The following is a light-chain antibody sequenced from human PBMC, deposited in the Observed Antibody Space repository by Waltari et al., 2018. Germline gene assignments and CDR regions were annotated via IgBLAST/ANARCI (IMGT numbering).Light chain of an antibody. J-gene: IGLJ1*01. CDR2: EAT. CDR3: CSYTGSSTSYG. V-gene: IGLV2-23*01. CDR1: STDLASYNL. Sequence: QSALSQPASVSGSPGQSLTITSTGASTDLASYNLVAWYQHHPNRAPKLIIYEATKRPSGISHRFSGAKSGATASLRISGLQADDEADYYCCSYTGSSTSYGCGGGTKVTVL.